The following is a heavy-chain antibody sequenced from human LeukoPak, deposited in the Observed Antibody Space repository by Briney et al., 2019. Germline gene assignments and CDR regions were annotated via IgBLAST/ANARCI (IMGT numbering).Heavy chain of an antibody. CDR2: INPSGGST. CDR3: ARDPWFDP. J-gene: IGHJ5*02. V-gene: IGHV1-46*01. Sequence: GASVKVSCKASGYRFTAYGVGWLRQAPGHGLEWVGIINPSGGSTSYAQKFQGRVTMTRDTSTSTVYMELSSLRSEDTAVYYCARDPWFDPWGQGTLVTVSS. CDR1: GYRFTAYG.